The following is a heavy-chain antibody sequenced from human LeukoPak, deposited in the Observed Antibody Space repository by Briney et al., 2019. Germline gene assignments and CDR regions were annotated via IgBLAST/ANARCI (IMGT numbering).Heavy chain of an antibody. J-gene: IGHJ4*02. CDR3: AKDQGIAVAGGFDY. V-gene: IGHV3-23*01. Sequence: SGRSLRLSCAASGFTFSSYAMSWVRQAPGKGLEWVSAISGSGGSTYYADSVKGRFTISTDNSKNTLYLQMNSLRAEDTAVYYCAKDQGIAVAGGFDYWGQGTLVTVSS. CDR1: GFTFSSYA. CDR2: ISGSGGST. D-gene: IGHD6-19*01.